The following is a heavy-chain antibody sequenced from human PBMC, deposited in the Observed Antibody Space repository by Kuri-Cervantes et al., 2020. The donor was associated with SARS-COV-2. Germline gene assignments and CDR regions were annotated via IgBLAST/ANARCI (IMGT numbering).Heavy chain of an antibody. CDR3: AKGPVGATGAFDI. J-gene: IGHJ3*02. D-gene: IGHD1-26*01. CDR2: ISGSGGST. V-gene: IGHV3-23*01. CDR1: GFTFRSYA. Sequence: GGSLRLSCAASGFTFRSYAMSWVRQAPEKGLEWVSAISGSGGSTYYADSVKGRFTISRDNSKNTLYLQMNSLRAEDTAVYYCAKGPVGATGAFDIWGQGTMVTVSS.